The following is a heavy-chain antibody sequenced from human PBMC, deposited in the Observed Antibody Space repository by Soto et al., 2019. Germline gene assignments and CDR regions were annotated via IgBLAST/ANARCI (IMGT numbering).Heavy chain of an antibody. V-gene: IGHV6-1*01. Sequence: SETLSLTCAISGDSVSSNSAAWNWIRQSPSRGLEWLGRTYYRSKWYNDYAVSVKSRITINPDTSKNQFSLQLNSVTPEDTAVYYCARGYCSSTGCYSYYYYGMDVWGQGTTVTVSS. CDR2: TYYRSKWYN. D-gene: IGHD2-2*02. CDR3: ARGYCSSTGCYSYYYYGMDV. CDR1: GDSVSSNSAA. J-gene: IGHJ6*02.